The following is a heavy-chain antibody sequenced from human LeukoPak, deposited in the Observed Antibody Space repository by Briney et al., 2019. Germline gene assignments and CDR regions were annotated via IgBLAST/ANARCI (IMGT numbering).Heavy chain of an antibody. CDR1: GDSVSSNSAA. Sequence: SQTLSLTCAISGDSVSSNSAAWNSITQSPSRGLERVGRTYYRSKWYNDYAVSVKSRMTINPDTSKNQFSLQLNSVTPEDTAVYYCARHRYSATYEGLFDYWGRETLVTVSS. J-gene: IGHJ4*02. CDR2: TYYRSKWYN. V-gene: IGHV6-1*01. D-gene: IGHD1-26*01. CDR3: ARHRYSATYEGLFDY.